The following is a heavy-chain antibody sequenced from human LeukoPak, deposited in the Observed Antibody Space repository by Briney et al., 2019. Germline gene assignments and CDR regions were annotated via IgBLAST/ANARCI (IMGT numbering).Heavy chain of an antibody. CDR2: IKQDGSEK. CDR1: GFTFSSYW. D-gene: IGHD6-13*01. CDR3: ARDSSGQLLSYAFDI. J-gene: IGHJ3*02. V-gene: IGHV3-7*01. Sequence: HPGGSLRLSCAASGFTFSSYWMSWVRQAPGKGLEWVANIKQDGSEKYYVDSVKGRFTISRDNAKNSLYLQMNSLRAEDTAVYYCARDSSGQLLSYAFDIWGQGTMVTVSS.